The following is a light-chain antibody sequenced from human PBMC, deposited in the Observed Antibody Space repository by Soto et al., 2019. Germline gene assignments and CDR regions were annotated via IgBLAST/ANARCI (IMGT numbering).Light chain of an antibody. J-gene: IGKJ1*01. V-gene: IGKV3-20*01. Sequence: VVLTQSPGTLSLSPGERPTLSCRASQTISHKYLAWFQQKAGQAPRLLIHSVSVRATGAPDRFSGSGSGTDFTLTISRLEPEDFAVYYCQLYSGSPWTFGQGTKVEV. CDR3: QLYSGSPWT. CDR1: QTISHKY. CDR2: SVS.